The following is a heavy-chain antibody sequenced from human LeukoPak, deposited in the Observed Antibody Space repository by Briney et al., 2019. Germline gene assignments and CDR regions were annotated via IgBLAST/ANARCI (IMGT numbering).Heavy chain of an antibody. V-gene: IGHV4-39*01. J-gene: IGHJ4*02. CDR3: ANAASYSVDY. CDR1: GGSISSSSYY. D-gene: IGHD1-26*01. CDR2: IYYRGSS. Sequence: SETLSLTCTVSGGSISSSSYYWGWIRQPPGKGLERIGSIYYRGSSYYNPSLKSRVTISVDTSKNQLSLKLSSVTVADTAVYYCANAASYSVDYWGQGTLVTVSS.